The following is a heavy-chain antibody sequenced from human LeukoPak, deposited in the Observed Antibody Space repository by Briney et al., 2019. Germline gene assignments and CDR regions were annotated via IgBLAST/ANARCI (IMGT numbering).Heavy chain of an antibody. V-gene: IGHV4-34*01. CDR1: GGSFSGYY. D-gene: IGHD6-13*01. CDR3: ATLQQLEYYYYYGMDV. J-gene: IGHJ6*02. Sequence: ETLSLTCAVYGGSFSGYYWSWIRQPPGKGLEWIGEINHSGSTNYNPSLKSRVTISVDTPKNQFSLKLSSVTAADTAVYYCATLQQLEYYYYYGMDVWGQGTTVTVSS. CDR2: INHSGST.